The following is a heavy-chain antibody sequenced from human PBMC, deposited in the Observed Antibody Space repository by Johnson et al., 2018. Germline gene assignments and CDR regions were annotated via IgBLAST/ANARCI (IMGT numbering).Heavy chain of an antibody. Sequence: QVQLVETGAEVKKPGASVKVSCKASGYTFTTYAMHWVRQATGQRLEWMGWITAGNGNTKYSQKFKGRVTITRDTSASTAYMELSSLTSEDTAVYYCARGPTYGYGTRDYWGQGTLVTVSS. D-gene: IGHD5-12*01. CDR1: GYTFTTYA. CDR2: ITAGNGNT. V-gene: IGHV1-3*01. CDR3: ARGPTYGYGTRDY. J-gene: IGHJ4*02.